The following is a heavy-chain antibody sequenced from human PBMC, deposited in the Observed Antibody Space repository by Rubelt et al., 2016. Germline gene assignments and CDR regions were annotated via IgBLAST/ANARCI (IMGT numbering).Heavy chain of an antibody. Sequence: GFTFSSYGMHWVRQAPGKGLEWVAVIWYDGSNKYYADSVKGRFTISRDNSKNTLYLQMNSLRAEDTAVYYCARAPCPGACYLPDYWGQGTLVTVSS. D-gene: IGHD2-21*02. CDR2: IWYDGSNK. CDR1: GFTFSSYG. V-gene: IGHV3-33*01. J-gene: IGHJ4*02. CDR3: ARAPCPGACYLPDY.